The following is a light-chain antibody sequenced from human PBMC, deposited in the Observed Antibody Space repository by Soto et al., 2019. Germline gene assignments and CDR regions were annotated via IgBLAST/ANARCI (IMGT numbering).Light chain of an antibody. CDR2: DAS. CDR3: QQYNNWPPRVT. CDR1: QSVSSN. J-gene: IGKJ4*01. Sequence: IVLTQSSATLSVSPGERATLSCRASQSVSSNLAWYQHKPGQAPRLLIYDASTRATGIPARFSGSGSGTDFTLTISSLQSEDFALYYCQQYNNWPPRVTFGGGTKVEIK. V-gene: IGKV3-15*01.